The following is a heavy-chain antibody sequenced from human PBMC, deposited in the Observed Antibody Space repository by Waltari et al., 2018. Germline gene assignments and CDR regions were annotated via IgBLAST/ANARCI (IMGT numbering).Heavy chain of an antibody. CDR1: VLTFSSYA. J-gene: IGHJ5*02. Sequence: QVQLVESGGGVVQPGRSLSLSCAASVLTFSSYALHWARPAPGKGLEWVAVISYDGSNKYYADSVKGRFTISRDNSKNTLYLQMNSLRAEDTAVYYCAREVLGIFGESNWFDPWGQGTLVTVSS. V-gene: IGHV3-30*01. CDR2: ISYDGSNK. CDR3: AREVLGIFGESNWFDP. D-gene: IGHD2-15*01.